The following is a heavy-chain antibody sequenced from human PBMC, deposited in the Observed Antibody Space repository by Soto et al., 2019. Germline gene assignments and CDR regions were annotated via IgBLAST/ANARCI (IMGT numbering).Heavy chain of an antibody. V-gene: IGHV1-46*01. CDR1: GYTFTSYY. D-gene: IGHD4-4*01. CDR2: INPSGGST. Sequence: QVQLVQSGAEVKKPGASVKVSCKASGYTFTSYYMHWVRQAPGQGLEWMGIINPSGGSTSYAQKFQDRVTMTRDTSTSTVYMELSSLRSEDTAVYSCASWGTVTSFDYWGQGTLVTVSS. CDR3: ASWGTVTSFDY. J-gene: IGHJ4*02.